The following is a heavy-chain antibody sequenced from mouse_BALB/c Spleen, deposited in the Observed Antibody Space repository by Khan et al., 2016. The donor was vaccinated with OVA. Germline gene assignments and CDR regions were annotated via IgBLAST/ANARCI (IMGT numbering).Heavy chain of an antibody. Sequence: LPASGPGLVKPSQSLSLTCTVTGYSITSDYAWNWIRQFPGNKLEWMGYISSSGSTNYNPALKSRISITRDTSKNQFFLQLNSVTTEDTATYYCARDGSRYNYAMDYGGQGTSVTVSS. D-gene: IGHD2-3*01. J-gene: IGHJ4*01. CDR3: ARDGSRYNYAMDY. CDR1: GYSITSDYA. CDR2: ISSSGST. V-gene: IGHV3-2*02.